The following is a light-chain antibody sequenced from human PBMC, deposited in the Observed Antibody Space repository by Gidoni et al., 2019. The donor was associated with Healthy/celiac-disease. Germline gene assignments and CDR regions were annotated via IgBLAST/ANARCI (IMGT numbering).Light chain of an antibody. Sequence: DIQMTQSPSPLSASIGDRVTITCRASQSISHYLNWYQQKPGKAPKLLSYAASTLQSGVPSRFSASRSGTAFTLPISSLQPADFATYYCQQSYGSPPYTFGQGTKLEIK. CDR2: AAS. J-gene: IGKJ2*01. CDR1: QSISHY. V-gene: IGKV1-39*01. CDR3: QQSYGSPPYT.